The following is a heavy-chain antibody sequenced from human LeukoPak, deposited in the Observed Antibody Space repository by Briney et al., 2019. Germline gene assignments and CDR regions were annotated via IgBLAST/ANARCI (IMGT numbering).Heavy chain of an antibody. V-gene: IGHV4-34*01. CDR2: IYYSGST. J-gene: IGHJ4*02. Sequence: SETLSLTCAVYGGSFSGYYWSWIRQPPGKGLEWIGSIYYSGSTYYNPSLKSRVTISVDTSKNQFSLKPSSVTAADTAVYYCASWSAAGTGFDYWGQGTLVTVSS. D-gene: IGHD6-13*01. CDR1: GGSFSGYY. CDR3: ASWSAAGTGFDY.